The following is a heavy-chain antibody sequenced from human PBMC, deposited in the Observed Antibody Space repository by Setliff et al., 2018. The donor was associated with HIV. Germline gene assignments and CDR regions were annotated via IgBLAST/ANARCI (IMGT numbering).Heavy chain of an antibody. CDR1: GDSISTDY. J-gene: IGHJ4*02. Sequence: PSETLSLTCTVSGDSISTDYWTWIRQPPGNGLEWIGYIYNSASTSYNPSLKSRVTISVDTSKNQFSLKLSSVTAADTAVYYCAIHSPSDYWGQGTLVTVSS. V-gene: IGHV4-59*08. CDR2: IYNSAST. CDR3: AIHSPSDY.